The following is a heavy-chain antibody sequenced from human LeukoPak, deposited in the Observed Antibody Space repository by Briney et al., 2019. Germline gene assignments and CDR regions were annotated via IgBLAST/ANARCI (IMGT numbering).Heavy chain of an antibody. Sequence: ASVKVSCKASGYTFSDSYIHWVRQTPGLGLEWMGWINPKSGDTNYAQKFQGRVTMTRDTSISTAYMELRSLRSDDTAVYYCARDYVDISLDYWGQGTLVTVSS. D-gene: IGHD5-12*01. CDR1: GYTFSDSY. J-gene: IGHJ4*02. V-gene: IGHV1-2*02. CDR2: INPKSGDT. CDR3: ARDYVDISLDY.